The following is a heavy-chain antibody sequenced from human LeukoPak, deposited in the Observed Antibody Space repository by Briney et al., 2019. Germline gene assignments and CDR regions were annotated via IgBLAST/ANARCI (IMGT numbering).Heavy chain of an antibody. CDR3: ARDQGGCTNGVCYSSRGWFDP. V-gene: IGHV4-59*01. CDR2: IYYSGST. J-gene: IGHJ5*02. CDR1: GGSISSYY. Sequence: SETLSLTCTVSGGSISSYYWSWIRQPPGKGLEWIGYIYYSGSTNYNPSLKSRVTISVDTSKNQFSLKLSSVTAADTAVYYCARDQGGCTNGVCYSSRGWFDPWGQGTLVTVSS. D-gene: IGHD2-8*01.